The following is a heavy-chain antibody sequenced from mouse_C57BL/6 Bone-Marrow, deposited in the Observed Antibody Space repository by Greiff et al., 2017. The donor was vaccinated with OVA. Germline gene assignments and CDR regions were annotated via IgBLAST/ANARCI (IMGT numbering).Heavy chain of an antibody. CDR3: ARSVYYGTYAMDY. CDR1: GYTFTSYW. J-gene: IGHJ4*01. V-gene: IGHV1-59*01. Sequence: QVQLQQPGAELVRPGTSVKLSCKASGYTFTSYWMHWVKQRPGQGLEWIGVIDPSDSYTNYNQKFKGKATLTVDTSSSTAYMQLSILTSEDSAVYYCARSVYYGTYAMDYWGQGTSVTVSS. CDR2: IDPSDSYT. D-gene: IGHD1-1*01.